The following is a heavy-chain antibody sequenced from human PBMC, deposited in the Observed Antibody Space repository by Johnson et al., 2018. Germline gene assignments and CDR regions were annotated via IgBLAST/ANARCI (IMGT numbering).Heavy chain of an antibody. V-gene: IGHV3-49*03. J-gene: IGHJ6*03. Sequence: VQLVESRGGLVQPGRSLRLSCTASGFTFGDYAMSWFRQAPGKGLEWVGFIRSKAYGGTTEYAASVKGRFTISKDDSKSIAYLQMNSLKTEDTAVYYCTTDGYSSSWYFYYYMDVWGKGTTVTVSS. CDR3: TTDGYSSSWYFYYYMDV. CDR2: IRSKAYGGTT. D-gene: IGHD6-13*01. CDR1: GFTFGDYA.